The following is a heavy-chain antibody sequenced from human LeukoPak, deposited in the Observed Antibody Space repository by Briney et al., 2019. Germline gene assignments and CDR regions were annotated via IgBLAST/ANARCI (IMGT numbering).Heavy chain of an antibody. CDR2: IYYSGST. Sequence: SETLSVTCTDSGDSISSYYWSWIRQPPGKGLEWIGYIYYSGSTNYNPSLKSRVTISVDTSKNQFSLKLSSVTAADTAVYYCAIWLRGYYFDYWGQGTLVTVSS. CDR3: AIWLRGYYFDY. J-gene: IGHJ4*02. D-gene: IGHD5-18*01. CDR1: GDSISSYY. V-gene: IGHV4-59*01.